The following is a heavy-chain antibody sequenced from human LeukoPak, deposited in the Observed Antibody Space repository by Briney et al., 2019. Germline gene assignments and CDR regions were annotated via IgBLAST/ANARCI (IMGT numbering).Heavy chain of an antibody. V-gene: IGHV3-13*01. CDR1: GFTFSKDD. CDR3: TKEFCGSRAACAGGSYYDF. D-gene: IGHD2-15*01. Sequence: GRSLRLSCAASGFTFSKDDFHWVRQAPGKGLEWVAAIGVTGDTYYADSVKGRFTISREDAANSLYLQMRSLGAGDTALYYRTKEFCGSRAACAGGSYYDFWGRGALVTVSS. CDR2: IGVTGDT. J-gene: IGHJ2*01.